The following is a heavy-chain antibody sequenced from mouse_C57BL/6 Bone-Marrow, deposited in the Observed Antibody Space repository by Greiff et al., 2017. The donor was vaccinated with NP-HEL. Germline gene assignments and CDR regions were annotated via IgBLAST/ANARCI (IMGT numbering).Heavy chain of an antibody. V-gene: IGHV5-6*01. CDR3: ARLRGYAMDY. CDR1: GFTFSSYG. J-gene: IGHJ4*01. Sequence: EVKLMESGGDLVKPGGSLKLSCAASGFTFSSYGMSWVRQTPDKRLEWVATISSGGSYTYYPDSVKGRFTISRDNAKNTLYLQMSSLKSEDTAMYYCARLRGYAMDYWGQGTSVTVSS. CDR2: ISSGGSYT.